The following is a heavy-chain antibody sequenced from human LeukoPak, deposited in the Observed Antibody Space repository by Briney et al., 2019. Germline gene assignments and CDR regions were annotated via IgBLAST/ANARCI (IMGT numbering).Heavy chain of an antibody. D-gene: IGHD3-22*01. CDR1: GFTISSYA. J-gene: IGHJ4*02. CDR2: ISGSGGST. Sequence: GESLRLSCAASGFTISSYAMSWVRQAPGKGLEWVSAISGSGGSTYSADSVKGRFTISRDNSKNTLYLQMNSLRAEDTAVYFCAKGHLTYYDSCALGGWGQGTLVTVSS. CDR3: AKGHLTYYDSCALGG. V-gene: IGHV3-23*01.